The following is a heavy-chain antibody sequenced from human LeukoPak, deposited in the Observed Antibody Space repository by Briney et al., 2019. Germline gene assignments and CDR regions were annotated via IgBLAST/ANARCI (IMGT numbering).Heavy chain of an antibody. CDR2: IYYSGST. J-gene: IGHJ3*02. CDR1: GGSISSYY. V-gene: IGHV4-59*12. CDR3: ARDIEYSSTSKAFDI. D-gene: IGHD6-6*01. Sequence: SETLSLTCTVSGGSISSYYWSWIRQPPGKGLEWIGYIYYSGSTNYNPSLKSRVTMSIDTSKNQFSLKLSSVTAADTAVYYCARDIEYSSTSKAFDIWGQGTVVTVSS.